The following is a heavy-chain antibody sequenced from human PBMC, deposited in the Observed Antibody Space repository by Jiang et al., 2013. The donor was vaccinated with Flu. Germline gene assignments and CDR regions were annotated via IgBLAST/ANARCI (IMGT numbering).Heavy chain of an antibody. J-gene: IGHJ2*01. CDR3: AHSRGYCSSTSCYTYHWYFDL. CDR1: TSGVG. Sequence: TSGVGVGVDPSSPHGKALEWLALIYWDDDKRYSPSLKSRLTITKDTSKNQVVLTMTNMDPVDTATYYCAHSRGYCSSTSCYTYHWYFDLWGRGTLVTVSS. V-gene: IGHV2-5*02. CDR2: IYWDDDK. D-gene: IGHD2-2*02.